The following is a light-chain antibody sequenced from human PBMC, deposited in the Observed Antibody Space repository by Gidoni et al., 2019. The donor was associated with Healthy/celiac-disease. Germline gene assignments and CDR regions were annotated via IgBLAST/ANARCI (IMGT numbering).Light chain of an antibody. Sequence: DIQMTQSPSSPSASVGDRVTITCRASQSISSYLNWYQQKPGKAPKLLIYAASSLQSGVPSRFSGSGSGTDFTLTISSLRPEDFATYYCRQSYSTPRTFGQGTKVEIK. CDR2: AAS. CDR1: QSISSY. CDR3: RQSYSTPRT. V-gene: IGKV1-39*01. J-gene: IGKJ1*01.